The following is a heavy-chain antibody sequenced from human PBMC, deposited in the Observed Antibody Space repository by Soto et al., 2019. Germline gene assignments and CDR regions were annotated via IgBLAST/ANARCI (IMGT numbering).Heavy chain of an antibody. CDR1: GDSISNLDYF. CDR2: IYKSATT. J-gene: IGHJ5*01. D-gene: IGHD7-27*01. CDR3: ARGRYCLTGRCFPNWFDS. V-gene: IGHV4-30-4*01. Sequence: SETLSLTCSVSGDSISNLDYFWAWIRQPPGQALEYIGYIYKSATTYYNPSFESRVAISVDTSKSQFSLNVTSVTAADTAVYFCARGRYCLTGRCFPNWFDSWGQGALVTLHS.